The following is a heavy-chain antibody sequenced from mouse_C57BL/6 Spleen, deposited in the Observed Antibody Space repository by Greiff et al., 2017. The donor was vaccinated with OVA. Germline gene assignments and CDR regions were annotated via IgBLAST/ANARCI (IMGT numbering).Heavy chain of an antibody. CDR2: IDPSDSYT. V-gene: IGHV1-69*01. CDR3: ARSGYGKTLYFDV. CDR1: GYTFTSYW. D-gene: IGHD2-10*02. Sequence: QVQLQQPGAELVMPGASVKLSCKASGYTFTSYWMHWVKQRPGQGLEWIGEIDPSDSYTNYNQKFTGKSTLTVDKSSRTAYMQLSSLTSEDSAVYYCARSGYGKTLYFDVWGTGATVTVSS. J-gene: IGHJ1*03.